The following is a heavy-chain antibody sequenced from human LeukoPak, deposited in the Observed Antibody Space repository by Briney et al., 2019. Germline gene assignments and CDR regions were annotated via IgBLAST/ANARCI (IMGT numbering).Heavy chain of an antibody. CDR3: AKAFEYYDSSGKFPYFDY. Sequence: PGGSLRLSCAASGFTFCIYGMHWVRQAPGKGLEWVAVIWYDGSNKYYADSVKGRFTISRDNSKNTLYLQMNSLRAEDTAVYYCAKAFEYYDSSGKFPYFDYWGQGTLVTVSS. J-gene: IGHJ4*02. CDR2: IWYDGSNK. D-gene: IGHD3-22*01. CDR1: GFTFCIYG. V-gene: IGHV3-33*06.